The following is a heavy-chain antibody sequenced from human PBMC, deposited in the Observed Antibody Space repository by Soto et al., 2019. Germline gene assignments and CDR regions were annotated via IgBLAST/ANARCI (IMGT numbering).Heavy chain of an antibody. D-gene: IGHD3-3*01. CDR1: GFSLSTSGVG. CDR2: IYWNDDK. Sequence: SGPTLVNPTHTLTLTCTFSGFSLSTSGVGVGWIRQPPGKALEWLALIYWNDDKRYSPSLKSRLTTTKDTSKNQVVLTMTNMDPVDTATYYCAHRLSFWSGQNWFDPWGQGTLVTVSS. V-gene: IGHV2-5*01. J-gene: IGHJ5*02. CDR3: AHRLSFWSGQNWFDP.